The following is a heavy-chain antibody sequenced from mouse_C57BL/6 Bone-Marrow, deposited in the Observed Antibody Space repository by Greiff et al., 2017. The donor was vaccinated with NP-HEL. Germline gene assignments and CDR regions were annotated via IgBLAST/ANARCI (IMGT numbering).Heavy chain of an antibody. CDR2: INPNHGTT. Sequence: EVQLQQSGPELVKPGASVKISCKASGYSFTDYNMNWVKQSNGKSLEWIGVINPNHGTTSYNQKFKGKATLTVDQSSSTAYMQLNSLTSEDSAVYYCASSDYYGSSLYWYFDVWGTGTTVTVSS. D-gene: IGHD1-1*01. J-gene: IGHJ1*03. CDR1: GYSFTDYN. V-gene: IGHV1-39*01. CDR3: ASSDYYGSSLYWYFDV.